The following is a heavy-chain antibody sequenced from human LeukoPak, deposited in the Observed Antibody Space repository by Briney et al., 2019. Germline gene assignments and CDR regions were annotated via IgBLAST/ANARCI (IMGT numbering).Heavy chain of an antibody. CDR3: AREVSASGWNWFDP. Sequence: PSETLSLTCTVSGGSVSSHYWSWIRKPPGKGLEWIGYISYSGSTNYNPSLKSRVTISEDTSKNQVSLNLGSVTAADTAVYYCAREVSASGWNWFDPWGQGTLDIVSS. CDR2: ISYSGST. CDR1: GGSVSSHY. D-gene: IGHD6-13*01. V-gene: IGHV4-59*02. J-gene: IGHJ5*02.